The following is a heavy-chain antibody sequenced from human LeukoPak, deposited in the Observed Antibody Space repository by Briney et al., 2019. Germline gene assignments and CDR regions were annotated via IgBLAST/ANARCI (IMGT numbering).Heavy chain of an antibody. CDR1: GGPFSGYY. J-gene: IGHJ3*02. CDR2: INHSGST. Sequence: SETLSLTCAVYGGPFSGYYWSWIRQPPGKGLEWIGEINHSGSTNYNPSLKSRVTTSVDTSKNQFSLKLSSVTAADTAVYYCARRKLSSLDAFDIWGQGTMVTVSS. D-gene: IGHD1-7*01. V-gene: IGHV4-34*01. CDR3: ARRKLSSLDAFDI.